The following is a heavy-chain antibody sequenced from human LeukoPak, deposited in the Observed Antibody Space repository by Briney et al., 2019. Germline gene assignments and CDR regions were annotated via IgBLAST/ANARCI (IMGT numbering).Heavy chain of an antibody. D-gene: IGHD1-1*01. V-gene: IGHV3-64*01. CDR2: VSSNRGST. Sequence: GGSLRLSCAASGFTFSSYAMHWVRQAPGKGLEYVSAVSSNRGSTYYANSVKGRFTISRDNSKNTLYLQMGSLRGEDMAVYYCAKEAIRNDGAFDIWGQGTMVTVSS. CDR1: GFTFSSYA. CDR3: AKEAIRNDGAFDI. J-gene: IGHJ3*02.